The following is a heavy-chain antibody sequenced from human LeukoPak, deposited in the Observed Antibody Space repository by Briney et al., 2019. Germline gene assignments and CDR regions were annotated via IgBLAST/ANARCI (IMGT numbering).Heavy chain of an antibody. CDR3: ARTGRDGYNRRPTFDY. Sequence: SETLSLTCTVSGGSISNYYWNWVRQPPGRGLEWIGYIYFSGSTNYKPSLKSRVTISIDTSKRQFSLKLSSVTAADTAVYYCARTGRDGYNRRPTFDYWGQGTLVTVSS. D-gene: IGHD5-24*01. J-gene: IGHJ4*02. V-gene: IGHV4-59*12. CDR2: IYFSGST. CDR1: GGSISNYY.